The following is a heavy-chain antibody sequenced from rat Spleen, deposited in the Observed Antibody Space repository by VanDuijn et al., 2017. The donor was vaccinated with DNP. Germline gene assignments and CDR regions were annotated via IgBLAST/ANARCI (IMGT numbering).Heavy chain of an antibody. J-gene: IGHJ2*01. CDR1: GFSLTSYT. CDR2: IWSGGST. D-gene: IGHD1-2*01. Sequence: QVQLKESGPGLVQPSQTLSLTCTVSGFSLTSYTVSWVRQPPGKGLEWVGAIWSGGSTDYNSALKSRLSISRDTSKSQVFLKMNSLQTEDTAIYFCTRGSYSSYISNYFDYWGQGVMVTVSS. V-gene: IGHV2-15*01. CDR3: TRGSYSSYISNYFDY.